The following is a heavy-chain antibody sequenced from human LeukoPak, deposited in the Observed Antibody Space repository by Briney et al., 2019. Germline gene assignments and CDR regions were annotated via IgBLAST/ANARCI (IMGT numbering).Heavy chain of an antibody. CDR2: ISSSSYI. CDR1: GFTFSSYS. D-gene: IGHD6-13*01. Sequence: GGSLRLSCAASGFTFSSYSMNWVRQAPGKGLEWVSSISSSSYIYYADSVKGRFTISRDNAKNSLYLQMNSLRAEDTAVYYCARWAQNAAGIDYWGQGTLVTVSS. CDR3: ARWAQNAAGIDY. V-gene: IGHV3-21*01. J-gene: IGHJ4*02.